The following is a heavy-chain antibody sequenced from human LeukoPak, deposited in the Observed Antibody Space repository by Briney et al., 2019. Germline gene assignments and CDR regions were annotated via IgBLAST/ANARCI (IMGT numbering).Heavy chain of an antibody. CDR1: GYTFTTYD. Sequence: ASVKVSCKASGYTFTTYDINWVRQATGQGLEWMGWMNPNSGNTGYTRKFQGRVTMTRNTSISTAYMELSSLRSGDTAVYYCARGRGSGHKENWFDPWGQGTLVTVSS. J-gene: IGHJ5*02. CDR2: MNPNSGNT. V-gene: IGHV1-8*01. CDR3: ARGRGSGHKENWFDP. D-gene: IGHD6-19*01.